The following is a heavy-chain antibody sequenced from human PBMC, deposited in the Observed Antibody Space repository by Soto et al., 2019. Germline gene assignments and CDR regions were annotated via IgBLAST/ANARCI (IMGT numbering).Heavy chain of an antibody. J-gene: IGHJ6*02. CDR1: NASVNRGYYY. D-gene: IGHD6-13*01. CDR2: FYYGGAT. V-gene: IGHV4-61*03. CDR3: AGSYTISSYPAIYYYGLDV. Sequence: HVQLQESGPGLVKPSETLSLTCTVSNASVNRGYYYWSWIRQPPGKGLEWIAYFYYGGATSYNPYLRIRVSISVDTSKSHFSLNIRSLTAADTAIYYCAGSYTISSYPAIYYYGLDVWGQGTTVSVSS.